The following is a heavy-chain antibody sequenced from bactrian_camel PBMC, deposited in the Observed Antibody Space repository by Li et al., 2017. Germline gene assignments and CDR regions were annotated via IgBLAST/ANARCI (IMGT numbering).Heavy chain of an antibody. V-gene: IGHV3S53*01. CDR3: AAEQGWFCFSPEPDAFGY. CDR2: IDSDGST. D-gene: IGHD6*01. Sequence: VESGGGSVQSGGSLRLSCAASGSTDNYNCMGWFRQAPGKEREGVASIDSDGSTRYAESVKGRFTISQDRTKNTLYLQMSSLKPEDTAMYYCAAEQGWFCFSPEPDAFGYWGQGTQVTVS. CDR1: GSTDNYNC. J-gene: IGHJ6*01.